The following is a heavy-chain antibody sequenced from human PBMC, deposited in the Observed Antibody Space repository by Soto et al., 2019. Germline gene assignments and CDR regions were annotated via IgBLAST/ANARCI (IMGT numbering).Heavy chain of an antibody. CDR1: GFTFSGYG. CDR3: AEVVTPYYYDSSGSPADY. J-gene: IGHJ4*02. Sequence: PGGSLRLSCTASGFTFSGYGMHWVRQAPGKGLEWVAVISYDGSNKYSGDSVKGRFTISRDNSKNTLYLQMNSLRAEDTAVYYCAEVVTPYYYDSSGSPADYWGQGALVTVSS. CDR2: ISYDGSNK. V-gene: IGHV3-30*18. D-gene: IGHD3-22*01.